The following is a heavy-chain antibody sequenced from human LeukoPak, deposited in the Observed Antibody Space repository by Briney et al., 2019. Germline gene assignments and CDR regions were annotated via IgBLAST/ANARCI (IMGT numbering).Heavy chain of an antibody. CDR1: GFTFGDYT. D-gene: IGHD6-19*01. J-gene: IGHJ5*02. CDR2: IRNKVYGCTA. CDR3: SRSLTTGWYGWLNP. Sequence: QSGGSLRLSCIGSGFTFGDYTINWVRQAPGKGLEWVGFIRNKVYGCTAEYDASVKGRFIISRDDSKSIAYLQMNSLKTEDTGIYYCSRSLTTGWYGWLNPWGQGTLVTVSS. V-gene: IGHV3-49*04.